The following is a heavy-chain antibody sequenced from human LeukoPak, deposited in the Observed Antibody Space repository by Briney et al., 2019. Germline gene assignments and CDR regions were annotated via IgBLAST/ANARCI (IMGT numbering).Heavy chain of an antibody. V-gene: IGHV6-1*01. CDR2: TYYRSKWYS. CDR3: ARYTSAWYFDY. CDR1: GDSVSSNSAA. D-gene: IGHD6-19*01. J-gene: IGHJ4*02. Sequence: SQTLSLTCVISGDSVSSNSAAWSWIRQSPSRGLEWLGRTYYRSKWYSDSAVSMRSRITVTPDTSRNQFSLQVKSVTPEDTAVYYCARYTSAWYFDYWGQGILATVSS.